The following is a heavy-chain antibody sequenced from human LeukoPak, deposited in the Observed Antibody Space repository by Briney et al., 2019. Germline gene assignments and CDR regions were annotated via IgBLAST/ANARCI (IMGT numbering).Heavy chain of an antibody. Sequence: GGSLRLSCAASEFTFTNYALTWVRQAPGKGLEWVSTISVSGASTYYADSVKGRFTISRDNSKNTLYLQMSSLRAEDTAVYYCAKDWDSSGYPYFDYWGQGTLVTVSS. CDR1: EFTFTNYA. D-gene: IGHD3-22*01. J-gene: IGHJ4*02. CDR2: ISVSGAST. V-gene: IGHV3-23*01. CDR3: AKDWDSSGYPYFDY.